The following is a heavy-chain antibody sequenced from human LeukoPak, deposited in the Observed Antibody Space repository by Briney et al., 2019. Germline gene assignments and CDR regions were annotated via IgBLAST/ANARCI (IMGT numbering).Heavy chain of an antibody. CDR2: ISGSGGST. D-gene: IGHD6-6*01. CDR1: GFAFSSYA. V-gene: IGHV3-23*01. CDR3: AKHSYSSSSDFDY. J-gene: IGHJ4*02. Sequence: GGSLRLSCAASGFAFSSYAVSWVRQAPGKGLEWVSAISGSGGSTYYADSVKGRFTISRDSSKNTLYLQMNSLRAEDTAVYYCAKHSYSSSSDFDYWGQGTLVTVSS.